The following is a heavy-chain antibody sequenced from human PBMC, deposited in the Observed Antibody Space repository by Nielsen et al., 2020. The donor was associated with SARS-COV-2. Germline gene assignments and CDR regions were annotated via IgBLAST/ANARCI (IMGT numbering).Heavy chain of an antibody. J-gene: IGHJ4*02. V-gene: IGHV4-39*01. CDR1: GGSINSSSYY. CDR3: ARHPYPMTVSTFGYDY. CDR2: IYYSGST. D-gene: IGHD2-21*02. Sequence: SETLSLTCTVSGGSINSSSYYWGWIRQPPGKGLEWIGSIYYSGSTYYNPSLKSRVTISVDTSKNQFSLKLSSVTVADTAVYYCARHPYPMTVSTFGYDYWGQGTLVTVSS.